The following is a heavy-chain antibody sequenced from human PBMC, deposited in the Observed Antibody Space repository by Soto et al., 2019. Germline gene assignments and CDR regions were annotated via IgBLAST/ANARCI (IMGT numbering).Heavy chain of an antibody. V-gene: IGHV4-31*03. CDR3: AGNTKDSSGYYYLDY. CDR2: IYYSGST. Sequence: QVQLQESGPGLVKPSQTLSLTCTVSGGSISSGGYYWSWIRQHPGKGLEWIGYIYYSGSTYYNPSLKIRVTISVDTFKNQFSLKLSSVTAADTAVYYCAGNTKDSSGYYYLDYWGQGTLVTVSS. J-gene: IGHJ4*02. CDR1: GGSISSGGYY. D-gene: IGHD3-22*01.